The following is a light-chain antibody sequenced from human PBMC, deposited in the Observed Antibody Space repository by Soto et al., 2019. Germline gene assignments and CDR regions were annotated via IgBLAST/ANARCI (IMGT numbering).Light chain of an antibody. CDR1: QSVTTH. J-gene: IGKJ2*01. CDR3: QQRGNRPLYT. V-gene: IGKV3-11*01. Sequence: EIVLTQSPATLSLSPGERATLSCRASQSVTTHLAWYQQKPGQAPRLLIYDASNRATGIPARFSGSGSGTDFTLTISSLEPEDFAVYYCQQRGNRPLYTFGQGTKLEIK. CDR2: DAS.